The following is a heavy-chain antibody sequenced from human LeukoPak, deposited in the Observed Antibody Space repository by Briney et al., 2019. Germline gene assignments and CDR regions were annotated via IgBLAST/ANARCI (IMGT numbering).Heavy chain of an antibody. CDR2: ISSSGSYI. CDR3: ARVSDYVGDY. D-gene: IGHD4-17*01. J-gene: IGHJ4*02. V-gene: IGHV3-21*01. Sequence: GGSLRLSCTASGFTFSSYDMDWVRQAPGKGLEWVSSISSSGSYIYYADSVKGRFTISRDNAKNSLYLQMNSLRAEDTAVYYRARVSDYVGDYWGQGTLVTVSS. CDR1: GFTFSSYD.